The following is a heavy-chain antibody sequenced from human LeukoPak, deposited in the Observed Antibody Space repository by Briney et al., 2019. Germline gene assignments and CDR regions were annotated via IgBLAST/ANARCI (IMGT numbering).Heavy chain of an antibody. D-gene: IGHD5-12*01. CDR2: INPSGGST. CDR1: GYTLTELS. CDR3: ARDIVRGYSGYDYYYGMDV. J-gene: IGHJ6*02. V-gene: IGHV1-46*01. Sequence: ASVKVSCKVCGYTLTELSMHWVRQAPGQGLEWMGIINPSGGSTSYAQKFQGRVTMTRDTSTSTVYMELSSLRSEDTAVYYCARDIVRGYSGYDYYYGMDVWGQGTTVTVSS.